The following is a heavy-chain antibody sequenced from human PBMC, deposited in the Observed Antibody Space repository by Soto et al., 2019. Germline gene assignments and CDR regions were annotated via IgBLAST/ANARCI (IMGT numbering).Heavy chain of an antibody. D-gene: IGHD2-2*01. V-gene: IGHV1-69*02. J-gene: IGHJ6*03. CDR2: IIPILGIA. CDR3: ARCSRGDYYYYMDV. Sequence: SVKVSCKASGGTFSSYTISWVRQAPGQGLEWMGRIIPILGIANYAQMFQGRVTITADKSTSTAYMELSSLRSEDTAVYYCARCSRGDYYYYMDVWGKGTTVSVSS. CDR1: GGTFSSYT.